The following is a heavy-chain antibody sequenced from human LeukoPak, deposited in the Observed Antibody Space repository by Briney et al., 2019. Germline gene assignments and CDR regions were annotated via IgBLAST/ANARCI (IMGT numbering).Heavy chain of an antibody. CDR3: ASAVAAAGQSLTPFDY. Sequence: ASVKVSCKASGYTFTGYYMHWVRQAPGQGLEWMGWINPNSGGTNYAQKFKGRVTMTRDTSISTAYMELSRLRSDDTAVYYCASAVAAAGQSLTPFDYWGEGTLVTVSS. J-gene: IGHJ4*02. V-gene: IGHV1-2*02. CDR1: GYTFTGYY. D-gene: IGHD6-13*01. CDR2: INPNSGGT.